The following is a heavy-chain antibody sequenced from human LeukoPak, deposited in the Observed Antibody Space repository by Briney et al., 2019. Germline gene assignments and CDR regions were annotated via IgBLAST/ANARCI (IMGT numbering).Heavy chain of an antibody. CDR1: GFTFSSYS. CDR3: AREFTILGPPGGGSFDS. CDR2: ISSSSSTI. V-gene: IGHV3-48*01. D-gene: IGHD3-3*01. J-gene: IGHJ4*02. Sequence: GGSLRLSCAASGFTFSSYSMNWVRQAPGKGLEWVSYISSSSSTIYYADSVKGRFTISRDNAKNSLYLQMNSLRAEDTAVYYCAREFTILGPPGGGSFDSWGRGTLVPVSP.